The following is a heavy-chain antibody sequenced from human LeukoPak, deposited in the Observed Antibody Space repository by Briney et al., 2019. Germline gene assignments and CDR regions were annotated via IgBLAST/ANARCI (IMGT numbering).Heavy chain of an antibody. CDR2: ISGSGGST. V-gene: IGHV3-23*01. J-gene: IGHJ4*02. Sequence: SGGSLRLSCAASGFTFSDYTMHWVRQAPGKGLEWVSAISGSGGSTYYADSVKGRFTISRDNSKNTLYLQMNSLRAEDTAVYYCAKRLVGATGYFDYWGQGTLVTVSS. CDR1: GFTFSDYT. CDR3: AKRLVGATGYFDY. D-gene: IGHD1-26*01.